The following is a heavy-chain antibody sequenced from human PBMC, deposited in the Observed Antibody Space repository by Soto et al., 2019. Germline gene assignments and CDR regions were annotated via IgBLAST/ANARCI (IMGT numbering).Heavy chain of an antibody. D-gene: IGHD3-10*01. J-gene: IGHJ4*02. Sequence: PSETLSLTCAVYGGSSSGYYWSWIRQPPGKGLEWIGEINHSGSTNYNPSLKSRVTISVDTSKNQFSLKLSSVTAADTAVYYCARVSGQYGVRESYYFDYWGQGTLVTVSS. V-gene: IGHV4-34*01. CDR2: INHSGST. CDR1: GGSSSGYY. CDR3: ARVSGQYGVRESYYFDY.